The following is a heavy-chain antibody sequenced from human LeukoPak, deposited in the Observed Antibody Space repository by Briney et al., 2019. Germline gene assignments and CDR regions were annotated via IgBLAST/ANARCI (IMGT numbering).Heavy chain of an antibody. V-gene: IGHV1-2*02. D-gene: IGHD2-2*02. Sequence: GASVKVSCKASGYTFTGYYMHWVRQAPGPGLEWMGWIPPHRGGTNYAQKFQGRVTMTRDTSISTAYMELSRLRSDDTAVYYCARESHLGYRSSTSCYREYWYFDLWGRGTLVTVSS. CDR3: ARESHLGYRSSTSCYREYWYFDL. CDR1: GYTFTGYY. J-gene: IGHJ2*01. CDR2: IPPHRGGT.